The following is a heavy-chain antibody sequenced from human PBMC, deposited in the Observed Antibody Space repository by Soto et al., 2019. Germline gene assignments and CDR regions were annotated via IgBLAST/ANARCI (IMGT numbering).Heavy chain of an antibody. CDR2: IYQSGST. CDR1: GYSISIGNY. Sequence: PSETLSLTCPVSGYSISIGNYWGWTRQPPGKRLEWIGSIYQSGSTYYNPSLRSRATISVDTSKNQFSLKLSSVTAADKAVYYCASVLGAPFYYVDYWGTGILVTFSS. CDR3: ASVLGAPFYYVDY. V-gene: IGHV4-38-2*01. D-gene: IGHD1-26*01. J-gene: IGHJ4*02.